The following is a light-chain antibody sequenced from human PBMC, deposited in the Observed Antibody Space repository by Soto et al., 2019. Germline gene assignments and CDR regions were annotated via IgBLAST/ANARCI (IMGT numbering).Light chain of an antibody. CDR3: QQNNNRSPAT. Sequence: EIVMTPSPATLSVSPGERATLSCRASHSVSSNLSWYQQKPGQAPRLLIYGASPRATGLPARFSGSGSGTAFTLSISSLQSEEFAVYYFQQNNNRSPATFGPGTKVDIK. CDR2: GAS. CDR1: HSVSSN. J-gene: IGKJ3*01. V-gene: IGKV3-15*01.